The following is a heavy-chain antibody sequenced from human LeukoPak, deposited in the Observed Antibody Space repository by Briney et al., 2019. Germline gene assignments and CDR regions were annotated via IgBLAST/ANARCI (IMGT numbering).Heavy chain of an antibody. J-gene: IGHJ3*02. Sequence: SETLSLTCTVSGGSISSYYWSWIRQPPGKGLEWIGYIYYSGSTNYNPSLKSRVTISVDTSKNQFSLKLSSVTTADTAVYYCARAAGWDAFDIWGQGTMVTVSS. D-gene: IGHD2-15*01. CDR3: ARAAGWDAFDI. CDR2: IYYSGST. CDR1: GGSISSYY. V-gene: IGHV4-59*01.